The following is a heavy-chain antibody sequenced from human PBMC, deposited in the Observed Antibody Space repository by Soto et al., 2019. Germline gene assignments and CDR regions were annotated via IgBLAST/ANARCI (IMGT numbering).Heavy chain of an antibody. CDR1: GGSISSYY. V-gene: IGHV4-59*08. CDR2: IYYSGRT. D-gene: IGHD3-16*01. CDR3: ARHLRGRDALDI. Sequence: SETLSLTCTVSGGSISSYYWSWIRQPPGKGLEWVGYIYYSGRTNYNPSLKSRGTISVATSKNQFSLKLSSVTAAETAGYYWARHLRGRDALDIGGQGTRVTASS. J-gene: IGHJ3*02.